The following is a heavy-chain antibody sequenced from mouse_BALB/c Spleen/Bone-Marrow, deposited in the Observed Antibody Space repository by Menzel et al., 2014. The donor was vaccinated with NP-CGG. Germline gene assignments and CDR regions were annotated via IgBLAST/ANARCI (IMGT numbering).Heavy chain of an antibody. Sequence: EVNVVESGGGLVQPGGSLRLSCATSGFTFTDYYMSWVRQPPGKALEWLGFIRNKANGYTTEYSASVKGRFTISRDSSQGILYLQMNTLRAEDSATYYCARDDYYAMDYWGQGASVTVSS. CDR2: IRNKANGYTT. CDR1: GFTFTDYY. V-gene: IGHV7-3*02. CDR3: ARDDYYAMDY. J-gene: IGHJ4*01.